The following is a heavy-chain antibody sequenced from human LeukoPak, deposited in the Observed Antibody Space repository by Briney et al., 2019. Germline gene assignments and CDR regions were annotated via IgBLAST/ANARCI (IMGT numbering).Heavy chain of an antibody. D-gene: IGHD2-2*01. Sequence: GGSLRLSCAASGFTFSRHNMKWVRQTPGKGLEWVSSISSSSGYIYYADSVKGRFTISRDNAKNSLYLQMNSLRAEDTAVYYCAREIVSSTCFDYWGQGALVTVSS. CDR3: AREIVSSTCFDY. CDR1: GFTFSRHN. V-gene: IGHV3-21*01. CDR2: ISSSSGYI. J-gene: IGHJ4*02.